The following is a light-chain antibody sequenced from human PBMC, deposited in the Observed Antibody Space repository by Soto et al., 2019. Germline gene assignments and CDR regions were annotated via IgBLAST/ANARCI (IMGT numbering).Light chain of an antibody. J-gene: IGKJ1*01. CDR3: QQYNSYSPT. CDR2: KAS. V-gene: IGKV1-5*03. CDR1: QSISTW. Sequence: DIQMTQSPSTLSASLGDRVTITFRASQSISTWLAWYQQEPGKAPKLLIHKASSLQSGVPSRFSGSGSGTDFTLTISSLHPDDFATYYCQQYNSYSPTFGQGTKVDIK.